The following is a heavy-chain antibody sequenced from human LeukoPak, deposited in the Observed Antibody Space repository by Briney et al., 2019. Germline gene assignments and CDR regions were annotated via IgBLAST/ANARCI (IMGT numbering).Heavy chain of an antibody. CDR3: ASLPGLYYDSRGYYFQH. CDR2: VIPIFGTA. D-gene: IGHD3-22*01. J-gene: IGHJ1*01. V-gene: IGHV1-69*13. CDR1: GDTFSSYA. Sequence: SVKVSCKASGDTFSSYATSWVRHAPGQGIEWVGEVIPIFGTANYAQKFQGRVTITAHESTRTAYMELGSLRSEDTAVYYCASLPGLYYDSRGYYFQHWGQGTLVTVSS.